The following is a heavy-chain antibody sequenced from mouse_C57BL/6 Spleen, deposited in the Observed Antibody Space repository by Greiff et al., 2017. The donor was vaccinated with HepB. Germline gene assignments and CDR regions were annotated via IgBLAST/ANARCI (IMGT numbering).Heavy chain of an antibody. CDR1: GYAFSSSW. J-gene: IGHJ4*01. Sequence: VKLQQSGPELVKPGASVKISCKASGYAFSSSWMNWVKQRPGKGLEWIGRIYPGDGDTNYNGKFKGKATLTADKSSSTAYMQLSSLTSEDSAVYFCARDDGYPLYAMDYWGQGTSVTVSS. CDR3: ARDDGYPLYAMDY. V-gene: IGHV1-82*01. CDR2: IYPGDGDT. D-gene: IGHD2-3*01.